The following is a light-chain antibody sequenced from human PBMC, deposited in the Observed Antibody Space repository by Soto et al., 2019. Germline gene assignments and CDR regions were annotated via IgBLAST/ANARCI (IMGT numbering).Light chain of an antibody. CDR3: CSDAGSYTHV. V-gene: IGLV2-11*01. CDR1: SSDVGGYNF. Sequence: QSVLTQPRSVSGSPGQSVTISCTGTSSDVGGYNFVSWYQQYPGKAPKLIIYDVTKGPSGVPDRFSGSKSGNTASLTISGLQTDDEADYYCCSDAGSYTHVFGTGTKLTVL. CDR2: DVT. J-gene: IGLJ1*01.